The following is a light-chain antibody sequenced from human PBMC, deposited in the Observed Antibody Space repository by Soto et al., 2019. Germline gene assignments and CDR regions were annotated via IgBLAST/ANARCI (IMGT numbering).Light chain of an antibody. Sequence: QSVFTQPPSASAAPGQKVTILCSGDSSNIGSSFVSWYQQVPGTAPKLLIYDNDKRHSDIPDRFSASKSGASASLDITGLQTGDEVDYHCAAWDTRLSAGLFGGGTKLTVL. CDR3: AAWDTRLSAGL. J-gene: IGLJ2*01. CDR2: DND. CDR1: SSNIGSSF. V-gene: IGLV1-51*01.